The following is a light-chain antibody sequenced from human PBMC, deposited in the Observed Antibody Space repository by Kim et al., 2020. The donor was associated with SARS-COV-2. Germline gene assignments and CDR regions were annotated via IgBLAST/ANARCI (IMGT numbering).Light chain of an antibody. Sequence: DIQMTQSPSSLSASVGDRVTITCRASQSISSYLNWYQQKPGKAPKLLIYAASSLQSGVPSRFSGSGSGTDFTLTISSLQPEDFATYYCQQSYGTPYTFGLGTKLEI. V-gene: IGKV1-39*01. CDR1: QSISSY. J-gene: IGKJ2*01. CDR3: QQSYGTPYT. CDR2: AAS.